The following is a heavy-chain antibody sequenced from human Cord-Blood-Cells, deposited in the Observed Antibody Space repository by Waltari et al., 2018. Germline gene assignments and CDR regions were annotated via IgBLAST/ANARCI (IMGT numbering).Heavy chain of an antibody. J-gene: IGHJ6*02. CDR1: GYTFTGYY. CDR2: INPNSGGT. D-gene: IGHD6-13*01. V-gene: IGHV1-2*04. Sequence: QVQLVQSGAEVKKPGASVKVSCKASGYTFTGYYMHWVRQAPGQGLEWMGWINPNSGGTNYAQKFQGWVTMTRDTSISTAYMELSRLRSDDTAVYYCARESMGYSSRGAYYYSGMDVWGQGTTVTVSS. CDR3: ARESMGYSSRGAYYYSGMDV.